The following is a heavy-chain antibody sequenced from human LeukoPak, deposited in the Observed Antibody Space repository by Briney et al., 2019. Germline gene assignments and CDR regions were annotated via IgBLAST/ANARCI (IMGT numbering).Heavy chain of an antibody. CDR1: GFTFSSYA. Sequence: PGGSLRLSCAVSGFTFSSYAMSWVRQAPGKGLEWVSAISGSGGSTYYADSVKGRFTISRDNSKNTLYLQMNSLRAEDTAVYYCASSIVGATYNDYWGQGTLVTVSS. CDR3: ASSIVGATYNDY. CDR2: ISGSGGST. D-gene: IGHD1-26*01. J-gene: IGHJ4*02. V-gene: IGHV3-23*01.